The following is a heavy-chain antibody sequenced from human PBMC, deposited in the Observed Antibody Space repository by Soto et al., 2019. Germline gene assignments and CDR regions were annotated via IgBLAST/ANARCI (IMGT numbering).Heavy chain of an antibody. V-gene: IGHV1-69*06. Sequence: QVQLVQSGAEVKKPGSSVKVSCKASGGTFSSYAISWVRQAPGQGLEWMGGIIPSFGTANYAQKFQGRVTITADKSTSTAYMELSSMRSEDTAVYYCARGLYYDYVWGSYLLAYFDDWGQGTLVTVSS. CDR2: IIPSFGTA. J-gene: IGHJ4*02. CDR3: ARGLYYDYVWGSYLLAYFDD. D-gene: IGHD3-16*02. CDR1: GGTFSSYA.